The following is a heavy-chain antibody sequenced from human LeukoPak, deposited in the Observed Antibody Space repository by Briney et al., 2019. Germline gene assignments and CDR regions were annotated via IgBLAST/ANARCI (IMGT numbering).Heavy chain of an antibody. CDR3: AKLVWFGELSDASYWYFDL. CDR1: GFTFSSYA. CDR2: ISGSGGST. J-gene: IGHJ2*01. D-gene: IGHD3-10*01. Sequence: GGSLRLSCAASGFTFSSYAMSWVRQAPGKGLEWVSAISGSGGSTYYADSVKGRFTISRDNSKNTLYLQMNSLRAEDTAVYYCAKLVWFGELSDASYWYFDLWGRGTLVTVSS. V-gene: IGHV3-23*01.